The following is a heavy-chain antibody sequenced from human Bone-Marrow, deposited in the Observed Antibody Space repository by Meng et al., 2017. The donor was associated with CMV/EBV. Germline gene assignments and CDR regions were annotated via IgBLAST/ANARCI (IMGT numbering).Heavy chain of an antibody. Sequence: SLKVSHLASGFTFTSSAVQWVRQARGQRLEWIGWIVVGSGNTNYAQKFQERVTITRDMSTSTAYMELSSLRSEDKAVYYCAADSRFWSGYYHAFVIWGQGTMAT. D-gene: IGHD3-3*01. V-gene: IGHV1-58*01. CDR2: IVVGSGNT. CDR3: AADSRFWSGYYHAFVI. J-gene: IGHJ3*02. CDR1: GFTFTSSA.